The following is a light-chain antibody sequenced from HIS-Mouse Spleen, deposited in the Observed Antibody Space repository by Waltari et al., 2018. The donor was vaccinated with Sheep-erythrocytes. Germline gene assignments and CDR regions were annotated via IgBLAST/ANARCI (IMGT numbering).Light chain of an antibody. CDR2: GAS. CDR3: QQYGSSPFT. V-gene: IGKV3-20*01. CDR1: QSVSSSY. Sequence: IVLTQSPGTLSLSPGERATFSGRASQSVSSSYLAWDQQKPGQAPRLLIYGASSRATGIPDRFSGSGSGTDFTLTISRLEPEDFAVYYCQQYGSSPFTFGPGTKVDIK. J-gene: IGKJ3*01.